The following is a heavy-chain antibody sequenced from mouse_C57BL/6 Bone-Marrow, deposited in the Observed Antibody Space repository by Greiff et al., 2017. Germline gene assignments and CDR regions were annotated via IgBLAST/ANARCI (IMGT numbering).Heavy chain of an antibody. CDR2: IDPSDSYT. CDR1: GYTFTSYW. J-gene: IGHJ3*01. CDR3: ARLAIYYGNYAWFAY. Sequence: QVQLQQPGAELVMPGASVKLSCKASGYTFTSYWMHWVKQRPGKGLEWIGEIDPSDSYTNYNQKFNVKSTLTVDKSSSTAYTQLSSLTSEDSAVYYCARLAIYYGNYAWFAYWGQGTLVTVSA. D-gene: IGHD2-1*01. V-gene: IGHV1-69*01.